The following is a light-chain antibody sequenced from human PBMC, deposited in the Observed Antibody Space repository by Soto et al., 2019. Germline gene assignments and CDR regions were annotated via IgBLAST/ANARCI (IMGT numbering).Light chain of an antibody. CDR2: DVI. Sequence: QSALTQPRSVSGSPGQSVTISRTGTSSDVGTYNYVSWYQQHPGKAPKLMIFDVIKRPSGVPDRFSGSKSGNTASLTISGLQAEDEAHYYCCSYAGSSMVFGGGTKVTVL. CDR3: CSYAGSSMV. J-gene: IGLJ3*02. V-gene: IGLV2-11*01. CDR1: SSDVGTYNY.